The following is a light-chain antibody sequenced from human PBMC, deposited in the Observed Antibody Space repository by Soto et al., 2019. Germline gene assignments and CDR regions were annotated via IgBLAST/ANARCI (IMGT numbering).Light chain of an antibody. CDR2: GAS. CDR3: QQYNNWPPMA. J-gene: IGKJ1*01. V-gene: IGKV3-15*01. Sequence: EIVMTQSPATLSVSPAERATLSCRASQSVSSNLAWYQQKPGQAPMLLIYGASTRATGIPARFSGSGSGTEFTLTISSPQSEDFAVYYCQQYNNWPPMAFGQGTKVEIK. CDR1: QSVSSN.